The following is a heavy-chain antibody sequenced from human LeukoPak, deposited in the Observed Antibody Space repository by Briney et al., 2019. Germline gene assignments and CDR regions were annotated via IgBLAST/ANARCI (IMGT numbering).Heavy chain of an antibody. J-gene: IGHJ4*02. CDR3: AKDSDYDYVWGSYRYTHFDY. CDR2: ISGSGGST. CDR1: GFTFSSYA. D-gene: IGHD3-16*02. Sequence: GGSLRLSSAASGFTFSSYAMSWVRQAPGKGLEWVSAISGSGGSTYYADSVKGRFTISRDNSKNTLYLQMNSLRAEDTAVYYCAKDSDYDYVWGSYRYTHFDYWGQGTLVTVSS. V-gene: IGHV3-23*01.